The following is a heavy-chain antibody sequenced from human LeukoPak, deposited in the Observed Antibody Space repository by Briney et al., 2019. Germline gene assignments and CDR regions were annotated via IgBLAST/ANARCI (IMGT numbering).Heavy chain of an antibody. CDR1: GVTSNY. D-gene: IGHD6-6*01. V-gene: IGHV3-66*01. J-gene: IGHJ4*02. CDR2: NNGGTT. Sequence: PGGSLRLSCSASGVTSNYFTWVRQAPAKGLEGASVNNGGTTYYAASVEGRFTISRDTSKSTLFVYLQMNSLRPDDTAVYYCAGGGEAARSLHYWGQGTLVTVSS. CDR3: AGGGEAARSLHY.